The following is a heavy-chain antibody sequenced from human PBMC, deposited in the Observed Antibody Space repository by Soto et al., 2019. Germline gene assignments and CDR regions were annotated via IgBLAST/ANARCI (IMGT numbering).Heavy chain of an antibody. D-gene: IGHD5-12*01. CDR1: GASILICGYY. J-gene: IGHJ6*02. CDR2: IYYSGST. CDR3: ARAASGYDYYYGMDV. V-gene: IGHV4-31*03. Sequence: SDTLSLTCPIPGASILICGYYWSWTLQHPGKGLEWIGYIYYSGSTYYNPSLKSRFTISVDTSKNQFSLKLSSVTAADTAVYYCARAASGYDYYYGMDVWGQGTTVT.